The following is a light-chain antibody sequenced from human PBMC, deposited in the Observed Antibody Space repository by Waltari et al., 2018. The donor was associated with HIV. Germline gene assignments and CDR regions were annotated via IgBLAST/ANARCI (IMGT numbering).Light chain of an antibody. V-gene: IGLV2-18*01. CDR2: EVN. CDR1: SSDVGSYNR. Sequence: QSALTQPPSVSGSPGQLVSISCTGSSSDVGSYNRVSWYQQPPGTAPKLIIYEVNNRPSGVPDRFSGSQSGNTASLTISGLQAEDEADYYCSLYTGTTNVLFGGGTKLTVL. J-gene: IGLJ2*01. CDR3: SLYTGTTNVL.